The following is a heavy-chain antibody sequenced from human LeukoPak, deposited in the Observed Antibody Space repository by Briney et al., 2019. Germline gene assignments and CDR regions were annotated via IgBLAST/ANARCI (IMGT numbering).Heavy chain of an antibody. CDR3: ARDVGSGYPPADFDY. J-gene: IGHJ4*02. D-gene: IGHD3-3*01. Sequence: GRSLRLSCAASGFTFSSYAMHWVRQAPGKGLEWVAVISYDGSNKYYADSVKGRFTISRDNSKNTLYLQMNSLRAEDTAVYYCARDVGSGYPPADFDYWGQGTLVTVSS. CDR2: ISYDGSNK. CDR1: GFTFSSYA. V-gene: IGHV3-30-3*01.